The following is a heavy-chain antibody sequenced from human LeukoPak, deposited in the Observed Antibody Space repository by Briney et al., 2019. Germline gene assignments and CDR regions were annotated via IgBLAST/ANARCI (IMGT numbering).Heavy chain of an antibody. CDR2: ISSTSRSGYI. Sequence: PGGSLRLSCAASGFSFSSYSMNWVRQAPGKGLEWVSSISSTSRSGYIFYAESVKGRFTISRDNTKNSLFLQMNSLVAEDTAVYYCAELGITMIGGVWGKGTTVTISS. V-gene: IGHV3-21*01. D-gene: IGHD3-10*02. J-gene: IGHJ6*04. CDR1: GFSFSSYS. CDR3: AELGITMIGGV.